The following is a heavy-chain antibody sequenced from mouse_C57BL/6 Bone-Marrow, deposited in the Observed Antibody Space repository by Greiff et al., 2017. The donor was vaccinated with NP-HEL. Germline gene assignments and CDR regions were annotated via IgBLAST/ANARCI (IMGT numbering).Heavy chain of an antibody. J-gene: IGHJ1*03. V-gene: IGHV1-55*01. CDR3: ARSSNYYWYFDV. CDR1: GYTFTSYW. D-gene: IGHD2-5*01. CDR2: IYPGSGST. Sequence: VQLQQSGAELVKPGASVKMSCKASGYTFTSYWITWVKQRPGQGLEWIGDIYPGSGSTNYNEKFKSKATLTVDTSSSTAYMQLSSLTSEDSAVYYCARSSNYYWYFDVWGKGTTVTVSS.